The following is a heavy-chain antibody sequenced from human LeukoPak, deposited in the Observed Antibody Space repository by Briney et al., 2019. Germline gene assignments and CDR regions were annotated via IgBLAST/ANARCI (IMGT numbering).Heavy chain of an antibody. CDR1: GYSISSGYY. J-gene: IGHJ5*02. CDR3: ATEYRSSWYLNWFDP. Sequence: PSETLSLTCTVSGYSISSGYYWGWIRQSPGKGLEWIGSIYNSGSTYYNPSLKSRVTISIDTSKNQFSLKLSSVTAADTAVYYCATEYRSSWYLNWFDPWGQGTLVTVSS. V-gene: IGHV4-38-2*02. CDR2: IYNSGST. D-gene: IGHD6-13*01.